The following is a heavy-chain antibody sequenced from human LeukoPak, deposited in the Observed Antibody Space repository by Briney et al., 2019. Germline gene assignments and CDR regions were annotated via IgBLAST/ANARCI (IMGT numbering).Heavy chain of an antibody. J-gene: IGHJ6*02. CDR3: ARALFAGALYGMDV. D-gene: IGHD3-10*01. CDR1: GYTFTSYG. Sequence: ASVKVSCKASGYTFTSYGISWVRQAPGQGLEWMGWISAYNGNTNYAHKLQGRVTMTTDTSTSTAYMELRSLRSDDTAVYYCARALFAGALYGMDVWGQGTTVTVSS. V-gene: IGHV1-18*01. CDR2: ISAYNGNT.